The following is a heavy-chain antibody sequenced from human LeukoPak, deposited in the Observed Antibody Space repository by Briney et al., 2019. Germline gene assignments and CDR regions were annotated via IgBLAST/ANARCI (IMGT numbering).Heavy chain of an antibody. CDR1: GGSISSSNW. V-gene: IGHV4-4*02. CDR2: IYHSGST. CDR3: ARGIYGSPYYFDY. J-gene: IGHJ4*02. Sequence: SGTLSLTCAVSGGSISSSNWWSWVRQPPGKGLEWIGEIYHSGSTNYNPSLKSRVTISVDKSKNQLSLKLSSVTAADTAVYYCARGIYGSPYYFDYWGQGTLVTVSS. D-gene: IGHD3-10*01.